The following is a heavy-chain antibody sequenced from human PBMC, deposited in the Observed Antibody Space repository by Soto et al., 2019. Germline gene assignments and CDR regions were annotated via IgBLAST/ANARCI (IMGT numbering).Heavy chain of an antibody. Sequence: QVQLVQSGAEVKKPGASVKVSCKASGYTFTSYGISWVRQAPGQGLEWMGWISAYNGNTNYAQKLQGRVTMTTDTSTSTAYMELRSLRSDDTAVYYCARDTPAPYSSGWMNYYDYGMDVWGQGTTVTVSS. CDR2: ISAYNGNT. D-gene: IGHD6-19*01. CDR3: ARDTPAPYSSGWMNYYDYGMDV. V-gene: IGHV1-18*04. J-gene: IGHJ6*02. CDR1: GYTFTSYG.